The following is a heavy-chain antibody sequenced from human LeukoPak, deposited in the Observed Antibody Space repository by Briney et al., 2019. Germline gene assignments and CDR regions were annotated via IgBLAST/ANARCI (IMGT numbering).Heavy chain of an antibody. J-gene: IGHJ4*02. CDR2: ISGSGGST. CDR3: AKDLDYYDSSGYYYFEYFDY. V-gene: IGHV3-23*01. Sequence: RGSLRLSCAASGFTFSSYGMSWVRQAPGKVLEWVSAISGSGGSTYYADSVKGRFTISRDNSKNTLYLQMNSLRAEDTAVYYCAKDLDYYDSSGYYYFEYFDYWGQGTLVTVSS. CDR1: GFTFSSYG. D-gene: IGHD3-22*01.